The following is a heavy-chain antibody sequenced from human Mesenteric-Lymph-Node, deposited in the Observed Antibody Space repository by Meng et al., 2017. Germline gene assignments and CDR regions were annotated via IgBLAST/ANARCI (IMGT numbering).Heavy chain of an antibody. CDR2: IIPFFFTT. J-gene: IGHJ6*02. D-gene: IGHD6-25*01. Sequence: SVKVSCKASGGTFSSYAFSWVRQAPGQGPEWLGGIIPFFFTTNYAQKFQGRVTITTDESTNTAYLELTSLTSEDTAIYYCAKARIAATNKYSFYYHLDVWGQGTTVTVSS. V-gene: IGHV1-69*05. CDR3: AKARIAATNKYSFYYHLDV. CDR1: GGTFSSYA.